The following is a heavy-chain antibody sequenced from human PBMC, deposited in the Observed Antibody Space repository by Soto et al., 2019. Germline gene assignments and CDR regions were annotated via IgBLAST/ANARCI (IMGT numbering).Heavy chain of an antibody. CDR2: IYIGETT. CDR3: TRDGRGLGRLSLFEY. D-gene: IGHD2-21*02. Sequence: GGSLRLACAASGFNVNSDYMNWVRQTPGKGLEWVASIYIGETTYYADSVRGRFTISSDKSKNTLYFQLSSLRIEDTAVYYCTRDGRGLGRLSLFEYWGQGVLVTVSS. CDR1: GFNVNSDY. V-gene: IGHV3-53*01. J-gene: IGHJ4*02.